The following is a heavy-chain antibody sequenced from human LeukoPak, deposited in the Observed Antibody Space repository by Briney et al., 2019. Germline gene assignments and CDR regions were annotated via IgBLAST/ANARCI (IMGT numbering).Heavy chain of an antibody. CDR2: ISNTGSTT. J-gene: IGHJ4*02. Sequence: GGSLRLSCAASGFTFSDNYMTCIRQAPGKGLEWVSYISNTGSTTYYADPVKGRFTISRDNAKNSLYLQMNSLRAEDTAVYYCARAGRGYYFDYGGQEPRVTVS. V-gene: IGHV3-11*04. CDR1: GFTFSDNY. CDR3: ARAGRGYYFDY.